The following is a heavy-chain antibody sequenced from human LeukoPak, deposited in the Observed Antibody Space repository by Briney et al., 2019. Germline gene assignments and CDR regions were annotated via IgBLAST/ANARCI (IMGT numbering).Heavy chain of an antibody. CDR1: GFTVSSTY. Sequence: GGSLRLSCAASGFTVSSTYMSWVRQAPGKGLEWVSALYSGDTTYYANSVKGRFTISRDNSKNMLYLQMNSLRAEDTAVYYCAKDPMPVYYYYMDVWGKGTTVTVSS. CDR3: AKDPMPVYYYYMDV. V-gene: IGHV3-66*01. CDR2: LYSGDTT. D-gene: IGHD2-2*01. J-gene: IGHJ6*03.